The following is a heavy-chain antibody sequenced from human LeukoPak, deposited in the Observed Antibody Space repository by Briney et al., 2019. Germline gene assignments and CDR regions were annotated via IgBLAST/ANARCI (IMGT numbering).Heavy chain of an antibody. J-gene: IGHJ4*02. CDR3: SRESGAFCPFGY. CDR1: GGSIRSTNW. CDR2: ISLSGQT. D-gene: IGHD1-26*01. Sequence: ASETLSLTCGVSGGSIRSTNWWSWVRQPPGQGLEWIGEISLSGQTNFNPSLNGRVTMSLDESRNQLSLKLTSVTAADTAIYYGSRESGAFCPFGYWGQGTLVIVPP. V-gene: IGHV4/OR15-8*02.